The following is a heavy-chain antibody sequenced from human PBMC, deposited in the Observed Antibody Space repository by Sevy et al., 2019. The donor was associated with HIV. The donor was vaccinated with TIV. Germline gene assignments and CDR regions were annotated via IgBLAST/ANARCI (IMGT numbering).Heavy chain of an antibody. J-gene: IGHJ6*03. CDR3: AGDQSGSWYRGRHYYNYMDV. D-gene: IGHD6-13*01. CDR1: GFTFSSYS. V-gene: IGHV3-48*02. Sequence: GGSLRLSCAASGFTFSSYSMNWVRQAPGKGLEWVSYISSSSSTIYYEDSVKGRFTISRDNAKNSLYLQMNSLRDEDQVMYHCAGDQSGSWYRGRHYYNYMDVWGKGTMVTVSS. CDR2: ISSSSSTI.